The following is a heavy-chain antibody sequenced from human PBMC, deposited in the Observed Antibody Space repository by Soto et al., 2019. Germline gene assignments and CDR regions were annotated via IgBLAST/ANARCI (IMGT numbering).Heavy chain of an antibody. CDR1: GFTFSSYS. Sequence: EVQLVESGGGLVKPGGSLRLSCVDSGFTFSSYSMNWVRQAPGKGLEWVSSISSTSSPIFYADSLKGRFTISRDNAKNSQYLQRSSLRAEDAAVYYCGRGGRGYTRGDVFDIWGQGTLVTVSS. D-gene: IGHD6-13*01. V-gene: IGHV3-21*06. CDR3: GRGGRGYTRGDVFDI. J-gene: IGHJ3*02. CDR2: ISSTSSPI.